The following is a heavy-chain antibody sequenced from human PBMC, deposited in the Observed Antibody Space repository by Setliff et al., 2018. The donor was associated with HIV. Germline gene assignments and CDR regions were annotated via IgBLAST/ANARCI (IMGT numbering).Heavy chain of an antibody. V-gene: IGHV4-61*02. J-gene: IGHJ6*03. Sequence: SETLSLTCTVSGDSISSGSNYWSWIRQPAGKGLEWIGRIYTSGSTNYNPSLKSRVTISVDTSKNQFSLKLSSVTAADTAVYYCARDGPLEGSYRYYYYYMDVWGKGTTVTVSS. D-gene: IGHD3-10*01. CDR1: GDSISSGSNY. CDR2: IYTSGST. CDR3: ARDGPLEGSYRYYYYYMDV.